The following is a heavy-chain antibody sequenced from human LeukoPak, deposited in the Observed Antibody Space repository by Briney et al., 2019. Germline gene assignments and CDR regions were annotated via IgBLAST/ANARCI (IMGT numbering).Heavy chain of an antibody. CDR3: AAGTGWTSEY. D-gene: IGHD2-8*02. J-gene: IGHJ4*02. CDR2: IEHDGSER. CDR1: GLTSGSYW. Sequence: GLSLRLSCAASGLTSGSYWMTWVRHTPRQGLEWVANIEHDGSERNYMESVKGRFTISRDNGKNLLHLQMNNLRAEDTAVYYCAAGTGWTSEYWGQGTLVTVSS. V-gene: IGHV3-7*03.